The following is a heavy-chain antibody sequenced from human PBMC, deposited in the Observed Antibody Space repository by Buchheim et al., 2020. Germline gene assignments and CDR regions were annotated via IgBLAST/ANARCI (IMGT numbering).Heavy chain of an antibody. D-gene: IGHD6-25*01. V-gene: IGHV3-48*02. CDR3: ARDRAAEDYFDY. CDR1: LFTFSTFS. J-gene: IGHJ4*02. CDR2: IGTGSTI. Sequence: EVQLVESGGGLVQPGGSLRLSCAASLFTFSTFSMNWVRQAPGKGLEWVSYIGTGSTIYYADSVKGRFTISRDNAKNSLYLQMNGLRDEDTAVYYCARDRAAEDYFDYWGQGTL.